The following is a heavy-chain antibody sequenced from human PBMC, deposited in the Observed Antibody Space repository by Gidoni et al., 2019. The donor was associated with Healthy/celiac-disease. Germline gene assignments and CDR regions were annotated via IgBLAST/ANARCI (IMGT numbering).Heavy chain of an antibody. CDR1: GGSISSSSYY. CDR2: IYYSGST. CDR3: ARPAYYYDSSGYYWGWYFDL. V-gene: IGHV4-39*01. Sequence: QLQLQESRPGLVKPSETLSLTCTVSGGSISSSSYYRGGIRQPPGKGLEWTGSIYYSGSTYYNPSLKSRVTISVDTSKNQFSLKLSSVTAADTAVYYCARPAYYYDSSGYYWGWYFDLWGRGTLVTVSS. D-gene: IGHD3-22*01. J-gene: IGHJ2*01.